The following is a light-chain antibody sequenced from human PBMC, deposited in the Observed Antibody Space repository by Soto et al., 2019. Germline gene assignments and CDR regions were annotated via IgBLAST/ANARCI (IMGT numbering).Light chain of an antibody. Sequence: DIQMTQSPSTLSVSVGDRVTITCRASQTISSLLAWYQQKPGKAPKLLIYKASTLKSGVPSRFSCSGSGTEFTLTISSLQPDDFATYYCQHYNSYSEAFGQGTKVELK. CDR2: KAS. CDR1: QTISSL. CDR3: QHYNSYSEA. V-gene: IGKV1-5*03. J-gene: IGKJ1*01.